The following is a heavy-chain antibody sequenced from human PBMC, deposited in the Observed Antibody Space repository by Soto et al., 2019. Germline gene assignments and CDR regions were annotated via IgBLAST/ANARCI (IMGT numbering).Heavy chain of an antibody. CDR2: ISAYNGNT. J-gene: IGHJ6*02. D-gene: IGHD6-19*01. V-gene: IGHV1-18*04. CDR1: GYTFTSYG. CDR3: ARVESSGWYRVGYSYYGMHV. Sequence: ASVKVSCKASGYTFTSYGISWVRQAPGQGLEWMGWISAYNGNTKYSQKFQGRVTITRDTSASTAYMELSSLRSEDTAVYYCARVESSGWYRVGYSYYGMHVWGPGTTVTV.